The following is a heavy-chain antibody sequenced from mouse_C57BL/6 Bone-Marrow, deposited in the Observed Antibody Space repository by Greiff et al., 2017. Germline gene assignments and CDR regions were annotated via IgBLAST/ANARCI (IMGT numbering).Heavy chain of an antibody. J-gene: IGHJ1*03. V-gene: IGHV1-36*01. CDR3: ARGGYHWYFEV. Sequence: EVQLQQSGPVLVKPGPSVTISCKASGFTFTDYYMHWVKQRHGKSLEWIGLVYPYPGGTRYTQQFKGKDPLTVDTSSSTASMALNSLTSEYSAVYDCARGGYHWYFEVWGTGTTVTVSS. CDR1: GFTFTDYY. CDR2: VYPYPGGT. D-gene: IGHD2-2*01.